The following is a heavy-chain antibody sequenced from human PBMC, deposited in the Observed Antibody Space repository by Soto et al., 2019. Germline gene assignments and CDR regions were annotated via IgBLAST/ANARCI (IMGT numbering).Heavy chain of an antibody. CDR2: IYYSGST. D-gene: IGHD6-6*01. CDR1: GGSISSGDYY. CDR3: ARHGSIAARPGWFDP. V-gene: IGHV4-30-4*01. J-gene: IGHJ5*02. Sequence: SETLSLTCTVSGGSISSGDYYWSWIRQPPGKGLEWIGYIYYSGSTYYNPSLKSRVTISVDTSKNQFSLKLSSVTAADTAVYYCARHGSIAARPGWFDPWGQGTLVTVSS.